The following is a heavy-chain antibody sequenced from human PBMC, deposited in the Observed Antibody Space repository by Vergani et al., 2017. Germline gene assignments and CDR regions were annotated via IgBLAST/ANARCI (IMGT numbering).Heavy chain of an antibody. Sequence: QLQLQESGSGLVKPSQTLSLTCAVSGGSISSGGYSWSWIRQPPGKGLEWIGYIYPGDSDTRYSPSVQGQVTISADKSISTAYLQWSSLKASDTAMYYCAIQSLEYSSSPWGQGTLVTVSS. CDR1: GGSISSGGYS. V-gene: IGHV4-30-2*01. CDR2: IYPGDSDT. CDR3: AIQSLEYSSSP. D-gene: IGHD6-6*01. J-gene: IGHJ5*02.